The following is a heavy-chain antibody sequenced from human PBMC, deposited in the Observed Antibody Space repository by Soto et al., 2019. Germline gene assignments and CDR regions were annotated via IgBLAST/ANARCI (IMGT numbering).Heavy chain of an antibody. CDR3: AREGYSSGWSDY. Sequence: GGSLRLSCAASGFTFSSYSMNWVRQAPGKGLEWVSSISSSSSYIYYADSVKGRFTISRDNAKNSLYLQMNSLRAEDTAVYYCAREGYSSGWSDYWGQGTLVTVSS. CDR2: ISSSSSYI. J-gene: IGHJ4*02. V-gene: IGHV3-21*01. CDR1: GFTFSSYS. D-gene: IGHD6-19*01.